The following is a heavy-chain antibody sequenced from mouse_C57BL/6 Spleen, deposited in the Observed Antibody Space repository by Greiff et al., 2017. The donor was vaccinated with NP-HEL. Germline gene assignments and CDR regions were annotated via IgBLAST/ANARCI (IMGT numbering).Heavy chain of an antibody. CDR3: TRSYYGSSYWFAY. CDR1: GYTFTDYE. Sequence: QVQLQQSGAELVRPGASVTLSCKASGYTFTDYEMHWVKQTPVHGLEWIGAIDPETGGTAYNQKFKGKAILTADKSSSTAYMELRSLTSEDSAVYYCTRSYYGSSYWFAYWGKGTLVTVSA. J-gene: IGHJ3*01. CDR2: IDPETGGT. V-gene: IGHV1-15*01. D-gene: IGHD1-1*01.